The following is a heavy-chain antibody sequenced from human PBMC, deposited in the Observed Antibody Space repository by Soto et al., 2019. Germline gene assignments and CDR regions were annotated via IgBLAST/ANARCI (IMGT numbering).Heavy chain of an antibody. CDR2: IYYSGST. J-gene: IGHJ4*02. D-gene: IGHD5-12*01. CDR1: GGSINSGDYY. V-gene: IGHV4-30-4*01. CDR3: ARLYTGYEAFDY. Sequence: PSETLSLTCSVSGGSINSGDYYFICIRQSPGKGLELIGYIYYSGSTYYNPSLKSRSTISIDTSKNQFFLDVDSVTAADTAVYYCARLYTGYEAFDYWGQGTLVTVS.